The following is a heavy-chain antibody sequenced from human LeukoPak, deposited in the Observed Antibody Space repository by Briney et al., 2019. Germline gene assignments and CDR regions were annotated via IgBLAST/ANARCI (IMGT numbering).Heavy chain of an antibody. J-gene: IGHJ4*02. CDR1: GFTFNSYS. CDR2: ISSSSSYI. V-gene: IGHV3-21*01. D-gene: IGHD6-13*01. CDR3: ASAAAAGTKSQDY. Sequence: GGSLRLSCAASGFTFNSYSMNWVRQAPGKGLEWVSSISSSSSYIYYADSVKGRFTISRDNAKNSLYLEMNSLRAEDTAVYYCASAAAAGTKSQDYWGQGTLVTVSS.